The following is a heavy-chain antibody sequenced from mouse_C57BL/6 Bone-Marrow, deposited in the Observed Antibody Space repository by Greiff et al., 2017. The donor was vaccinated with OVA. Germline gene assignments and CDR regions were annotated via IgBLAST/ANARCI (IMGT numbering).Heavy chain of an antibody. CDR1: GYTFTDYY. V-gene: IGHV1-19*01. Sequence: VQLKQSGPVLVKPGASVKMSCKASGYTFTDYYMNWVKQSHGKSLEWIGVINPYNGGTSYNQKFKGKATLTVDKSSSTAYMELNSLTSEDSAVYYCARCDTTVVDWYFDVWGTGTTVTVSA. D-gene: IGHD1-1*01. J-gene: IGHJ1*03. CDR3: ARCDTTVVDWYFDV. CDR2: INPYNGGT.